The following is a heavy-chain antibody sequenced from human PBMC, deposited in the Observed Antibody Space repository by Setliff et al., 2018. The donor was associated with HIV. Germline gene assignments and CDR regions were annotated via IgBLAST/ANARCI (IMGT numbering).Heavy chain of an antibody. J-gene: IGHJ4*02. Sequence: ASVKVSCKASGYTFSSYDINWVRQATGQGLEWMGWMNPNSGNTGYAQKFQGRVTMTRNTSISTAYMELSSLRSEDTAVYYCALGYCSVGSCYSVDFDYWGQGTLVTVSS. V-gene: IGHV1-8*02. CDR1: GYTFSSYD. D-gene: IGHD2-15*01. CDR2: MNPNSGNT. CDR3: ALGYCSVGSCYSVDFDY.